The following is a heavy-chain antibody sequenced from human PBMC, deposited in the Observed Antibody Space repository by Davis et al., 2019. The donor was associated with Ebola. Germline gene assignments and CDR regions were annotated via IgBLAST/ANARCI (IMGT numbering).Heavy chain of an antibody. Sequence: SETLSLTCTVSGGSISSYYWSWIRQPPGKGLEWIGEINHSGSTKYNPSLKSRVTISVDTSKNQFSLKLSSVTAADTAVYYCASEATAMVYYYYGMDVWGQGTTVTVSS. D-gene: IGHD5-18*01. CDR3: ASEATAMVYYYYGMDV. J-gene: IGHJ6*02. CDR1: GGSISSYY. CDR2: INHSGST. V-gene: IGHV4-34*01.